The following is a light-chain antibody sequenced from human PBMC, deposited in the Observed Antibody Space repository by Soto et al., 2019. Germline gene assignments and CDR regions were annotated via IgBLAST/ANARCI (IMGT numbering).Light chain of an antibody. Sequence: EIVLTQSPGTLSLSPGERATLSCRATQSVNSNYLAWYQEKPGQAPRLLIYGASSRATGIPDRFSGSGSGTDFTLTISRLEPEDFAVYYCQQYGGSPLTFGGGTKVEIK. CDR1: QSVNSNY. CDR2: GAS. J-gene: IGKJ4*01. CDR3: QQYGGSPLT. V-gene: IGKV3-20*01.